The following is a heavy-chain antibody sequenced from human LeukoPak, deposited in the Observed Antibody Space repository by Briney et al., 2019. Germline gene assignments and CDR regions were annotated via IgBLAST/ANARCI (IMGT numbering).Heavy chain of an antibody. D-gene: IGHD3-10*01. CDR2: ISGSGGST. CDR3: AKDRGIISDY. Sequence: GGSLRLSCAASGFTFSSYGTSWVRQAPGKGLEWVSAISGSGGSTYYADSVKGRFTISRDNSKNTLYLQMNSLRAEDTAVYYCAKDRGIISDYWGQGTLVTVSS. V-gene: IGHV3-23*01. CDR1: GFTFSSYG. J-gene: IGHJ4*02.